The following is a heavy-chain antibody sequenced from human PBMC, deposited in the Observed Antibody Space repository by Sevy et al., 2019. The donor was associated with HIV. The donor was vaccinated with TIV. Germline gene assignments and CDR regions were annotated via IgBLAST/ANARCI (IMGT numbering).Heavy chain of an antibody. CDR2: INHSGIT. Sequence: ETLSLTCAVYGGSFSGYYWSWIRQPPGKGLEWIGEINHSGITNYNPSLKSRVTISVDTSKNQFSLKLSSVTAADTAVYYCARGLPTYYDILGIWGQGTLVTVSS. CDR3: ARGLPTYYDILGI. D-gene: IGHD3-9*01. J-gene: IGHJ4*02. CDR1: GGSFSGYY. V-gene: IGHV4-34*01.